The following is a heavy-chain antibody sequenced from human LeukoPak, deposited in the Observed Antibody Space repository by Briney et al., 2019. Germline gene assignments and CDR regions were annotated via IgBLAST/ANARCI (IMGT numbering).Heavy chain of an antibody. CDR3: ARDNSVGDSAWWFDP. CDR1: GYTFTNNF. Sequence: ASVKVSCKASGYTFTNNFMHWVRQAPGQGLEWMEIINPSGDNTWYAQKFQGRVTMTRDMATSTDYMEVSSLRSEDTAVYYCARDNSVGDSAWWFDPWGQGTLVTVSS. V-gene: IGHV1-46*01. J-gene: IGHJ5*02. CDR2: INPSGDNT. D-gene: IGHD5-12*01.